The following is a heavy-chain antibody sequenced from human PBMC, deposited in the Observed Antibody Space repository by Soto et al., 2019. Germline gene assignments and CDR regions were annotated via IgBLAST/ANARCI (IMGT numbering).Heavy chain of an antibody. CDR1: GFSISDYG. J-gene: IGHJ6*02. CDR2: ISYDGNNT. CDR3: AKGAGDRLSLGMDV. D-gene: IGHD1-26*01. V-gene: IGHV3-30*18. Sequence: VQLVESGGGVVQPGWSLRLSCAASGFSISDYGMEWVRQAPGKGLEWVALISYDGNNTHYADSVKGRFTISRDNSKDTLFLQMTGLRAEDTAVYYCAKGAGDRLSLGMDVWGQGTTVTVSS.